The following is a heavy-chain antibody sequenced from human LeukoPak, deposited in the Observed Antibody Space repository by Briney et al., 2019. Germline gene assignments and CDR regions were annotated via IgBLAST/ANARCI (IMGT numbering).Heavy chain of an antibody. Sequence: KASETLSLTCTVSGGSISNYYWSWIRQPPGKGVKWIGYISYIGSTNYNPSLKSRVTISEDTSKNQFSLKLSSVTAADTAVYYCAGSYYYYMDVWGKGTTVTVSS. CDR2: ISYIGST. CDR1: GGSISNYY. J-gene: IGHJ6*03. CDR3: AGSYYYYMDV. V-gene: IGHV4-59*01.